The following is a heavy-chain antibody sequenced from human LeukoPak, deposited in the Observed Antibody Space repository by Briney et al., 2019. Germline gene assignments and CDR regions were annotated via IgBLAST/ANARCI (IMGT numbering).Heavy chain of an antibody. CDR2: ISTTSRYI. V-gene: IGHV3-21*01. D-gene: IGHD4-11*01. CDR1: GFTFSSYS. CDR3: ARGNSDYDHDY. Sequence: PGGSLRLSCAASGFTFSSYSMNWVRQAPGKGLEWVSSISTTSRYIYYADSVKGRFTASRDNAKNSLSLQMNSLRAEDTAVYYCARGNSDYDHDYWGQGTLVTVSS. J-gene: IGHJ4*02.